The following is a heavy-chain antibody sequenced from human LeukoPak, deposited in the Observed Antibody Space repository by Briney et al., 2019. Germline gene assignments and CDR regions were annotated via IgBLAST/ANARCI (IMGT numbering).Heavy chain of an antibody. Sequence: GGSLRLSCAASGFTFDDYAMHWVHQAPGKGLEWVSLISGVGGTTYYADSVKGRFTISRDNSKNSLYLQMNSLRTEDAAMYYCAKESGKFDYWGQGTLVAVSS. V-gene: IGHV3-43*02. CDR3: AKESGKFDY. CDR1: GFTFDDYA. J-gene: IGHJ4*02. CDR2: ISGVGGTT.